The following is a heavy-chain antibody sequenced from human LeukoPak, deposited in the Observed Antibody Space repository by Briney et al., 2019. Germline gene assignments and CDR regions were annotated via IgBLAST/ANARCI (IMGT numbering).Heavy chain of an antibody. V-gene: IGHV3-30-3*01. J-gene: IGHJ4*02. D-gene: IGHD3-16*01. Sequence: PGGSLRLSCAVSGLTFSSYAMHWVRQAPGKGLEWVAVISYDGSNKYYADSVKGRLTISRDNSKNTLYLQMNSLRAEDTAVYYCARDFSHYAPGDFFDYWGQGTLVTVSS. CDR2: ISYDGSNK. CDR3: ARDFSHYAPGDFFDY. CDR1: GLTFSSYA.